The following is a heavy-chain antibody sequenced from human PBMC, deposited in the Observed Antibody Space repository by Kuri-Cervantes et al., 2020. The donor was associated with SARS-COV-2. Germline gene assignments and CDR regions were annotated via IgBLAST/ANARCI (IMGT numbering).Heavy chain of an antibody. CDR1: GGSISSSSYY. V-gene: IGHV4-39*01. J-gene: IGHJ4*02. Sequence: SETLSLTCTVSGGSISSSSYYWGWIRQPPGKGLEWIGSIYYSGSTYYNPSLKSRVTISVDTSKNQFSLKLSSVTAADTAVYYCASPLGSSGYSYAYWGQGNLVHVSS. CDR3: ASPLGSSGYSYAY. CDR2: IYYSGST. D-gene: IGHD3-22*01.